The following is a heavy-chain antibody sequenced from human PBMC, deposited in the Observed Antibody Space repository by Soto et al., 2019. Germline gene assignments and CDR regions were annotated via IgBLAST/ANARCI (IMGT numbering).Heavy chain of an antibody. CDR3: ARGRGRYCSSTSCYALWTYYYYGMDV. CDR2: INHSGST. Sequence: PSETLSLTCAVYGGSFSGYYWSWIRQPLGKGLEWIGEINHSGSTNYNPSLKSRVTISVDTSKNQFSLKLSSVTAADTAVYYCARGRGRYCSSTSCYALWTYYYYGMDVWGQGTTVTVSS. V-gene: IGHV4-34*01. CDR1: GGSFSGYY. J-gene: IGHJ6*02. D-gene: IGHD2-2*01.